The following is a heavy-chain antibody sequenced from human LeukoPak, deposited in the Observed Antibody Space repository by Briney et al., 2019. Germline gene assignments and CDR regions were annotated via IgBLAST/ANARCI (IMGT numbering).Heavy chain of an antibody. V-gene: IGHV1-69*04. J-gene: IGHJ4*02. CDR2: IIPILGIA. Sequence: SVKVSCKASGGTFSSYAISWVRQAPGQGLEWMGRIIPILGIANYAQKFQGRVTITADKSTSTAYMELSSLRSEDTAVYYCARYCSSTSCYYYFDYWGQGTLVTVSS. D-gene: IGHD2-2*01. CDR3: ARYCSSTSCYYYFDY. CDR1: GGTFSSYA.